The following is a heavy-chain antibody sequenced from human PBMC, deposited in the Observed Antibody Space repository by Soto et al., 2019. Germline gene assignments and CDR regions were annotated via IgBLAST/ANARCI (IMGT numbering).Heavy chain of an antibody. J-gene: IGHJ4*02. D-gene: IGHD6-13*01. CDR1: GFTFGSYA. Sequence: GGSLRLSCAASGFTFGSYAMSWVRQAPGKGLEWVSSTSASGGTTYYAGSVKGRFTISRDNSKNILYLEMNSLRAEDTAVYYCAKAKYSSSWWAVDYWGQGTLVTVSS. V-gene: IGHV3-23*01. CDR2: TSASGGTT. CDR3: AKAKYSSSWWAVDY.